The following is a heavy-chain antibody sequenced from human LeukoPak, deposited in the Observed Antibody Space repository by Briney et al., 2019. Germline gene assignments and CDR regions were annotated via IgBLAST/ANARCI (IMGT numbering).Heavy chain of an antibody. CDR2: IIPIFGTA. J-gene: IGHJ5*02. Sequence: GASVKVSCKASGGTFSSYAISWVRQAPGQGLEWMGGIIPIFGTANYAQKFQGRVTITTDESTSTAYMELSSLRSEDTAVYYCATVPQMPTYYDFWSGYLRRWTSRAWFDPWGQGTLVTVSS. CDR1: GGTFSSYA. D-gene: IGHD3-3*01. CDR3: ATVPQMPTYYDFWSGYLRRWTSRAWFDP. V-gene: IGHV1-69*05.